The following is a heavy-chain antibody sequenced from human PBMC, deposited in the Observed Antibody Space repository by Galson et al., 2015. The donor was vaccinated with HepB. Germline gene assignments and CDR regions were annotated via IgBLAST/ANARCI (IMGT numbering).Heavy chain of an antibody. CDR3: ARGNDFRSGFSEHYFDY. V-gene: IGHV3-48*01. CDR2: ISSTSDTK. CDR1: GFTFSAYS. Sequence: SLRLSCAASGFTFSAYSMNWVRQAPGKGLEWVSYISSTSDTKYYADSVKGRFTISRDNAKNSLYLQMDSLRAEDTAVYFCARGNDFRSGFSEHYFDYWGQGTLVTVSS. D-gene: IGHD3-3*01. J-gene: IGHJ4*02.